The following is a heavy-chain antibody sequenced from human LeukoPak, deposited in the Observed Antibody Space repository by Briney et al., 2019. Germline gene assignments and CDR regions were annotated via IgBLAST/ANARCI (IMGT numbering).Heavy chain of an antibody. CDR2: IYYSGST. CDR3: AREGDGYTNRWFDI. J-gene: IGHJ5*02. D-gene: IGHD5-24*01. V-gene: IGHV4-59*01. Sequence: PSETLSLTCTVSGGSISSYYWSWIRQPPGKGLEWIGYIYYSGSTNYNPSLKSRVTISVDTSKNQFSLKLGSVTAADTAVYYCAREGDGYTNRWFDIWGQGTLVTVSS. CDR1: GGSISSYY.